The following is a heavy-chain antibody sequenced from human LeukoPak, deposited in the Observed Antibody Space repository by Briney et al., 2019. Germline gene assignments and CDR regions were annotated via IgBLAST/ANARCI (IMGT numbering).Heavy chain of an antibody. Sequence: GGSLRLSCVASGFTFSNYGMHWVRQAPGKGLEWVAVIWDVGSKTYYTDSVQGRFTISRDNSKNTLYLQMNSLRAEDTATYYCGGIGFGESWGTYHYGMDVWGQGTTVTVSS. V-gene: IGHV3-33*01. CDR3: GGIGFGESWGTYHYGMDV. D-gene: IGHD3-10*01. CDR1: GFTFSNYG. J-gene: IGHJ6*02. CDR2: IWDVGSKT.